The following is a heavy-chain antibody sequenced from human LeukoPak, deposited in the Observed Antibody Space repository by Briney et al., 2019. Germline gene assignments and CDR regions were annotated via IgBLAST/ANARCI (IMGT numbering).Heavy chain of an antibody. CDR2: IKSDGSST. CDR3: SGSYQGHY. Sequence: GGSLRLSCAASGFTFSSYWMHWVRQAPGKGLVWVSRIKSDGSSTSYADSVKGRFTISRDNAKNTLYLQMNSLRAEDTAVYYCSGSYQGHYWGQGTLVTVPS. D-gene: IGHD3-10*01. V-gene: IGHV3-74*01. CDR1: GFTFSSYW. J-gene: IGHJ4*02.